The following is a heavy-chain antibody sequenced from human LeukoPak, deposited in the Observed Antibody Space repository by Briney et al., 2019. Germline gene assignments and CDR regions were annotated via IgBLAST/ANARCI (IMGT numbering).Heavy chain of an antibody. D-gene: IGHD4-11*01. Sequence: PSETLSLTCTVSGGSIGRHYWSWIRQPPGKGLEWIGYINYSGSTDYNPSLKSRVTMSVDTSKNQFSLKLNSVTAADTAVYYCVRSPTVTTRGDFWGQRTLVTVSS. CDR3: VRSPTVTTRGDF. CDR1: GGSIGRHY. V-gene: IGHV4-59*08. J-gene: IGHJ4*02. CDR2: INYSGST.